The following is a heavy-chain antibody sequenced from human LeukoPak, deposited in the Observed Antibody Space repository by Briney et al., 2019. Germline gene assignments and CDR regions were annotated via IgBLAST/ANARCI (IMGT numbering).Heavy chain of an antibody. V-gene: IGHV4-34*01. D-gene: IGHD3-16*01. CDR1: GGSFSGYY. CDR2: INHSGST. J-gene: IGHJ2*01. CDR3: ARLKLGAYFDL. Sequence: SETLSLTCAVYGGSFSGYYWSWTRQPPGKGLEWIGEINHSGSTNYNPSLKSRVTISVDTSKNQFSLKLTSVSAADTAVYYCARLKLGAYFDLWGRGTLVTVSS.